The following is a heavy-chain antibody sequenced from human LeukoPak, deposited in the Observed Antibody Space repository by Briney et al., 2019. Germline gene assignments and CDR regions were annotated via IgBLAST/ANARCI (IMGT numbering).Heavy chain of an antibody. D-gene: IGHD6-13*01. V-gene: IGHV3-48*03. CDR1: GFTFSSYE. CDR3: ARVGSSWCGNI. Sequence: GGSLRLSCAASGFTFSSYEMNWVRQAPGKGLEWVSYISGVGSVNNYADSVKGRFTISRDNAKNSLYLEMNSLRAEDTAVYYCARVGSSWCGNIWGQGTMVSVSS. J-gene: IGHJ3*02. CDR2: ISGVGSVN.